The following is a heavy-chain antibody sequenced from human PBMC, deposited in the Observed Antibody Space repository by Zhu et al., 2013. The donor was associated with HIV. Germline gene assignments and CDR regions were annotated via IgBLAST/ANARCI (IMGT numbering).Heavy chain of an antibody. J-gene: IGHJ6*02. D-gene: IGHD3-9*01. CDR2: ISAYNGNT. V-gene: IGHV1-18*04. CDR3: AREEGVLRYFDWLFMGDYYYYGMTS. CDR1: GYTFTSYG. Sequence: QVQLVQSGAEVKKPGASVKVSCKASGYTFTSYGISWVRQAPGQGLEWMGWISAYNGNTNYAQKLQGRVTMTTDTSTSTAYMELRSLRSDDTAVYYCAREEGVLRYFDWLFMGDYYYYGMTSGAKDHGHRL.